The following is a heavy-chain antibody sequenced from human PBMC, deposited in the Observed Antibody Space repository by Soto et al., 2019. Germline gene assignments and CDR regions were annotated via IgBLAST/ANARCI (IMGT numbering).Heavy chain of an antibody. V-gene: IGHV4-30-2*01. D-gene: IGHD6-25*01. CDR1: GGSVSSGGYS. CDR3: ARGAAANLGYYGLDV. Sequence: TLSLTCVVSGGSVSSGGYSWNWIRQPPGKGLEWIGYMYQSGTTYYNPSLESRVTISVDRSENQFSLKLSSVTAADTAVYYCARGAAANLGYYGLDVWGQGTTVTVSS. J-gene: IGHJ6*02. CDR2: MYQSGTT.